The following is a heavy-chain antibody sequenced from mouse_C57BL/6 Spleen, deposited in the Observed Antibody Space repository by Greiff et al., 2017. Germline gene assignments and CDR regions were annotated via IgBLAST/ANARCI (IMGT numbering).Heavy chain of an antibody. CDR3: ARYYYGSSYAMDY. CDR2: INPSNGGT. Sequence: VQLQQPGPELVKPGASVKLSCKASGYTFTSYWMHWVKQRPGQGLEWIGNINPSNGGTNYNEKFKSKATLTVDKSSSTAYMQLSSLTSEDSAVYYCARYYYGSSYAMDYWGQGTSVTVSS. V-gene: IGHV1-53*01. CDR1: GYTFTSYW. J-gene: IGHJ4*01. D-gene: IGHD1-1*01.